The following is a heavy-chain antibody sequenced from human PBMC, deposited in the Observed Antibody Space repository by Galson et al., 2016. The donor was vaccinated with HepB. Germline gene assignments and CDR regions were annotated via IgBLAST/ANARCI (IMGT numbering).Heavy chain of an antibody. D-gene: IGHD6-6*01. CDR1: GFTVSSHN. J-gene: IGHJ5*02. V-gene: IGHV3-53*05. CDR3: ARVGYTRSSAGWVDA. CDR2: YYAAGKI. Sequence: SLRLSCAASGFTVSSHNMSWVRQIPGKGLEWVSVYYAAGKIFYADSVKGRFTISRDNSENTLHLQMNNLRPEDTATYYCARVGYTRSSAGWVDAWGQGALVTVSS.